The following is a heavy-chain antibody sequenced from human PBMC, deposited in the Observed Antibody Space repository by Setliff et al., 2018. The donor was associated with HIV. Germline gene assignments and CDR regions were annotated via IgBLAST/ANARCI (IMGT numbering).Heavy chain of an antibody. CDR3: ARDPASIAYYARFDY. D-gene: IGHD3-22*01. J-gene: IGHJ4*02. CDR1: GFTFSNYN. Sequence: GGSLRLSCAASGFTFSNYNMNWVRQAPGKGLEWVSSISRISTYIYYADSVKGRFTISRDNAKNSLYLHMNGLRAEDTAVYYCARDPASIAYYARFDYWGQGTLVTVSS. V-gene: IGHV3-21*01. CDR2: ISRISTYI.